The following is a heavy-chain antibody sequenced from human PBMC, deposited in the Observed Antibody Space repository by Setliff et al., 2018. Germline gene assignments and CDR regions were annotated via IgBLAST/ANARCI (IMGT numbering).Heavy chain of an antibody. D-gene: IGHD6-19*01. J-gene: IGHJ4*01. CDR3: ARDQYTSGWYGPPESYFDC. CDR2: AYYNGDS. CDR1: GGSLSGSLRGYAVF. V-gene: IGHV4-39*07. Sequence: LSLTCTVSGGSLSGSLRGYAVFWGWIRQSPGKELEWIGSAYYNGDSYYNPSLKSRVTMSVDTSRNQFSLHLISVTAADTAVYYCARDQYTSGWYGPPESYFDCWGLGILVTVSS.